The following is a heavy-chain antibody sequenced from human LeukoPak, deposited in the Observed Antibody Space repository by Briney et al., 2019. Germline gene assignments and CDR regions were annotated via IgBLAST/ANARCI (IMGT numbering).Heavy chain of an antibody. Sequence: ASVRVSCKASGYTFTSYGISWVRQAPGQGLEWMGWISAYNGNTNYAQKLQGRVTMTTDTSTSTAYMELSSLRSEDTAVYYCATDRIAVAGFDYWGQGTLVTVSS. CDR3: ATDRIAVAGFDY. D-gene: IGHD6-19*01. J-gene: IGHJ4*02. CDR2: ISAYNGNT. V-gene: IGHV1-18*01. CDR1: GYTFTSYG.